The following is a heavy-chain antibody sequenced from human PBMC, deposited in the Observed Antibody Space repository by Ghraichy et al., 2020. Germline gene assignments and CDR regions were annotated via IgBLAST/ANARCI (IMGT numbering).Heavy chain of an antibody. CDR2: IYYSGST. CDR1: GGSISSYY. J-gene: IGHJ1*01. CDR3: ARGSGWYGGDEYFQH. Sequence: SETLSLTCTVSGGSISSYYWSWIRQPPGKGLEWIGYIYYSGSTNYNPSLKSRVTISVDTSKNQFSLKLSSVTAADTAVYYCARGSGWYGGDEYFQHWGQGTLVTVSS. D-gene: IGHD6-19*01. V-gene: IGHV4-59*08.